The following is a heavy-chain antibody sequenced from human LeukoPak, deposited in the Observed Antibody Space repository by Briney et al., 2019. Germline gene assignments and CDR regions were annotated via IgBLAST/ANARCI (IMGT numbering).Heavy chain of an antibody. Sequence: GGSLRLSCAASGFTVSSNYMSWIRQAPGKGLEWVSYISSSGSTIYYADSVKGRFTISRDNAKNSLYLQMNSLRAEDTAVYYCARDSDILTGYLVDYWGQGTLVTVSS. CDR3: ARDSDILTGYLVDY. CDR1: GFTVSSNY. D-gene: IGHD3-9*01. CDR2: ISSSGSTI. V-gene: IGHV3-11*04. J-gene: IGHJ4*02.